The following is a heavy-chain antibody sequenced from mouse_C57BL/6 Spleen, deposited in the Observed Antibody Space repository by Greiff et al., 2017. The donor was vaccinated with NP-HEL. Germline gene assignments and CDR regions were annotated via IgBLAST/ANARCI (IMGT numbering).Heavy chain of an antibody. J-gene: IGHJ4*01. D-gene: IGHD1-1*01. Sequence: VQLQQPGAELVRPGSSVKLSCKASGYTFTSYWMDWVKQRPGQGLEWIGNIYPSDSETHYNQKFKDKATLTVDKSSSTAYMQLSSLTSEDSAVYYCARRITTVVAPLDYYAMDYWGQGTSVTVSS. V-gene: IGHV1-61*01. CDR2: IYPSDSET. CDR3: ARRITTVVAPLDYYAMDY. CDR1: GYTFTSYW.